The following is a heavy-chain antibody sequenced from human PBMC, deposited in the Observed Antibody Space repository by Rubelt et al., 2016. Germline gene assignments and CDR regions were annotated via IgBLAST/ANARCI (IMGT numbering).Heavy chain of an antibody. CDR1: GFTFSGHW. CDR3: TKDSYPKGGTYGMDV. J-gene: IGHJ6*02. Sequence: EVQLVESGGGLVQPGGSLRLSCAASGFTFSGHWMSWVRQVPGKGLEWVSGISWNGGSIAYADSVKGRFAISRDNAKNSLYLQMNRLRAEDTALYYCTKDSYPKGGTYGMDVWGQGTTVTVSS. D-gene: IGHD1-7*01. V-gene: IGHV3-9*01. CDR2: ISWNGGSI.